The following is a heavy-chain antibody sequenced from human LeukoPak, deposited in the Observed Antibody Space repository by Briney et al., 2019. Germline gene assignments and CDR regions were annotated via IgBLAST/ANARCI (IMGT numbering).Heavy chain of an antibody. CDR1: GGSISTYY. J-gene: IGHJ4*02. CDR2: IHYTGSA. D-gene: IGHD1-26*01. CDR3: ARSSGSRYYIDY. Sequence: PSETLSLTCTVSGGSISTYYWSWIRQPPGKGLEWIGDIHYTGSAYYNPSLKSRVTVSVDTSKNQFSLILSSVTAADTAVYYCARSSGSRYYIDYWGQGTLVTVSS. V-gene: IGHV4-59*01.